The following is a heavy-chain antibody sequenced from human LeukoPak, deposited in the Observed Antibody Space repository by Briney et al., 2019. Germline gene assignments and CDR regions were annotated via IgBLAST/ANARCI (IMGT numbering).Heavy chain of an antibody. V-gene: IGHV3-30*02. Sequence: GGSLRLSCAASGFTFSSYWMSWVRQAPGKGLEWVAFIRYDGSNKYYADSVKGRFTISRDNSKNTLYLQMNSLRAEDTAVYYCAKTRVSWYSSGWYGEGVDYWGQGTLVTVSS. CDR2: IRYDGSNK. CDR3: AKTRVSWYSSGWYGEGVDY. CDR1: GFTFSSYW. J-gene: IGHJ4*02. D-gene: IGHD6-19*01.